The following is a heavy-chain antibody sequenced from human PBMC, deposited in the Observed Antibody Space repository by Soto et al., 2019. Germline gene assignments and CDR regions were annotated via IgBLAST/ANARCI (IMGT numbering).Heavy chain of an antibody. J-gene: IGHJ3*02. CDR3: HLTLPYDSSGYADAFDI. V-gene: IGHV5-51*01. CDR2: IYPGDSDT. CDR1: RYSFTSYW. Sequence: GESLKISCKGSRYSFTSYWIGWVRQVPGKGLEWMGIIYPGDSDTRYSPSFQGQVTISADKSISTAYLQWSSLKASDTAMYYCHLTLPYDSSGYADAFDIWGQGTMVT. D-gene: IGHD3-22*01.